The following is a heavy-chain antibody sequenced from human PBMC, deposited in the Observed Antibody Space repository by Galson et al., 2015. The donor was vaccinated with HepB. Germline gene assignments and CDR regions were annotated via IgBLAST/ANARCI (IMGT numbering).Heavy chain of an antibody. CDR2: IYWDGDK. V-gene: IGHV2-5*02. Sequence: PALVKPTQTLTLTCTFSGFSLISSGVGVGWIRQPPGKALEWLALIYWDGDKRYSPSLKSRVTITEDSPKKQVVLTMTNTDPEDTATYYCGRFGGGGDWTPFDYWGQGILVTVSS. D-gene: IGHD2-21*02. CDR3: GRFGGGGDWTPFDY. CDR1: GFSLISSGVG. J-gene: IGHJ4*02.